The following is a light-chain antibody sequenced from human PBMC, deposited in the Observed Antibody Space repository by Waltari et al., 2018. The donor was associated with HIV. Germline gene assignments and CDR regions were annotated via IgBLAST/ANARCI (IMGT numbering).Light chain of an antibody. Sequence: QSALTQPPSASGSPGQSVTISCTGTSSDVGGYNYVSRYQQHPGKAPQLMIYEVSKRPSGVPDRFSGSKSGNTASLTVSGLQAEDEADYYCSSYAGSNNFVVFGGGTKLTVL. J-gene: IGLJ2*01. CDR1: SSDVGGYNY. V-gene: IGLV2-8*01. CDR3: SSYAGSNNFVV. CDR2: EVS.